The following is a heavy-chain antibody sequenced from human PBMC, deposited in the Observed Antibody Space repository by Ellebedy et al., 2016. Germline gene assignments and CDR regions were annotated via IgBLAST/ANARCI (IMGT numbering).Heavy chain of an antibody. V-gene: IGHV3-21*04. CDR3: ARGVGD. Sequence: GESLKISCAASGFTFSSYSMNWVRQAPGKGLEWVSSISSSSSYIYYADSVKGRFTISRDNAKNSLYLQMNSLKIEDTALYYCARGVGDWGRGTLVTVSS. J-gene: IGHJ4*02. CDR1: GFTFSSYS. CDR2: ISSSSSYI.